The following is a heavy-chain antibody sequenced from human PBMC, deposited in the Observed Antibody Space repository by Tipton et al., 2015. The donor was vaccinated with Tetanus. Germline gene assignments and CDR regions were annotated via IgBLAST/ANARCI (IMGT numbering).Heavy chain of an antibody. V-gene: IGHV4-38-2*02. CDR1: GFTFKIYG. J-gene: IGHJ4*02. CDR2: ISNSGTS. D-gene: IGHD4-17*01. CDR3: ARDERYGDYAY. Sequence: LRLSCAASGFTFKIYGMHWVRQAPGKGLEWIASISNSGTSYNNPSFRSRVTISVDTSKNQFSLKLNSVTAADTAVYYCARDERYGDYAYWGQGALVTVSS.